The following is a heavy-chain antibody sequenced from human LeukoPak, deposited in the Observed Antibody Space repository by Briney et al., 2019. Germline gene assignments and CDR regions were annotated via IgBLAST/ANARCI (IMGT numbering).Heavy chain of an antibody. CDR3: ARGIGAQYYFDY. CDR1: GFSFSGYS. Sequence: GGSLRLSCAGSGFSFSGYSMNWVRQAPGKGLEWVSTITSSSSYIYYADSVKGRFTISRDNAKNSLYLQMNSLRAEDTAVYYCARGIGAQYYFDYWGQGTLVTVSS. CDR2: ITSSSSYI. V-gene: IGHV3-21*01. D-gene: IGHD3-10*01. J-gene: IGHJ4*02.